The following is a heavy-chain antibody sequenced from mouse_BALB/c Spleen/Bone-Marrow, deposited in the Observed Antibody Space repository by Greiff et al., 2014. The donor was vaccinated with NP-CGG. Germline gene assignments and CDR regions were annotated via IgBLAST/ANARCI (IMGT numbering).Heavy chain of an antibody. D-gene: IGHD1-1*01. CDR2: ILPRSGST. CDR1: GYTFSSYW. J-gene: IGHJ1*01. Sequence: VKLMESGAELMKPGASVKISCKATGYTFSSYWIEWVKQRPGHGLEWIGEILPRSGSTNYNEKFKGKATFTADTSSNTAYMQLSSLTSEDSAVYYCAREDGLWYFDVWGAGTTVTVSS. CDR3: AREDGLWYFDV. V-gene: IGHV1-9*01.